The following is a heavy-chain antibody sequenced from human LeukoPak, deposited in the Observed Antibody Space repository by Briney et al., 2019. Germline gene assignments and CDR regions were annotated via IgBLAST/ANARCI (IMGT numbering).Heavy chain of an antibody. CDR2: IIPIFGTA. CDR3: ARDETYDSSGWVIYYYYYMDV. V-gene: IGHV1-69*05. CDR1: GGTFSSYA. Sequence: GASVKVSSKASGGTFSSYAISWVRQAPGQGLEWMGRIIPIFGTANYAQKFQGRVTMTRDTSISTAYMELSRLRSDDTAVYYCARDETYDSSGWVIYYYYYMDVWGKGTTVTVSS. J-gene: IGHJ6*03. D-gene: IGHD3-22*01.